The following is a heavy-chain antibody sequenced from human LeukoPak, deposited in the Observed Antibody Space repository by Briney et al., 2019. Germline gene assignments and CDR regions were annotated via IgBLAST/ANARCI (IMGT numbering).Heavy chain of an antibody. Sequence: GGSLRLSCAASGFIFSSYGMHWVRQAPGKGLEWVSFIRYDGNNDYYADSVKGRFTISRDNSKNTLYLQMNSLRAEDTAVYYCARPITMIVVAQDAFDIWGQGTMVTVSS. CDR3: ARPITMIVVAQDAFDI. V-gene: IGHV3-30*02. CDR1: GFIFSSYG. CDR2: IRYDGNND. J-gene: IGHJ3*02. D-gene: IGHD3-22*01.